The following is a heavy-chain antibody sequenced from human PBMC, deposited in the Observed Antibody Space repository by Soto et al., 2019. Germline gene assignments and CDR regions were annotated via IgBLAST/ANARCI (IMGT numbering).Heavy chain of an antibody. V-gene: IGHV3-15*07. CDR2: IKRKAEGGAT. CDR1: GCPFSHAW. CDR3: ATETTYSGYDPQHP. D-gene: IGHD5-12*01. Sequence: WGSLRLSCTTSGCPFSHAWRNWVRQVPGRGLEWVGLIKRKAEGGATDYAAPEKGRFTIARDDSKSTVFLQMDSLKSEATAVYYCATETTYSGYDPQHPWGQGALVTVSS. J-gene: IGHJ4*02.